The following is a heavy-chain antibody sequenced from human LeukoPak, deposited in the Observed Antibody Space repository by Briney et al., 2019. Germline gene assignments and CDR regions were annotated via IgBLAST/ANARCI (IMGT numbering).Heavy chain of an antibody. J-gene: IGHJ4*02. Sequence: GRSLRLSCADSGFMFGEYSISWVRQAAGKGLEWVGFIRSKTYGGTAQYAASVKGRFTISRDDSRSSAYLQMNNLKTEDTAVYFCTSPEGGTYYFDYWGQGTLVTVSS. CDR2: IRSKTYGGTA. CDR3: TSPEGGTYYFDY. CDR1: GFMFGEYS. D-gene: IGHD1-26*01. V-gene: IGHV3-49*04.